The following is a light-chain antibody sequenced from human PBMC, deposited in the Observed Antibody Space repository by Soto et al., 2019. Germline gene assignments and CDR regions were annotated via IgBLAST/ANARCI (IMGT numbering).Light chain of an antibody. J-gene: IGLJ1*01. CDR3: SSHTSGSTRV. V-gene: IGLV2-14*01. Sequence: QSVLTQPASVSGSPGQSIAISCTGTSSDVGSYDYVSWYQQHPDKAPKLMIYEVTKRPSGVSNRFSGSKSGNTASLTISGLQPEDEADYYCSSHTSGSTRVFGSGTKVTVL. CDR1: SSDVGSYDY. CDR2: EVT.